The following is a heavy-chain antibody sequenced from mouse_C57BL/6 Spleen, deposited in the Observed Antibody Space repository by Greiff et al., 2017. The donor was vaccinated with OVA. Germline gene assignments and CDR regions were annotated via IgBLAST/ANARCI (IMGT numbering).Heavy chain of an antibody. J-gene: IGHJ4*01. D-gene: IGHD2-2*01. CDR3: ARYLYGYDDAMDY. V-gene: IGHV1-82*01. CDR1: GYAFSSSW. Sequence: VQLVESGPELVKPGASVKISCKASGYAFSSSWMNWVKQRPGKGLEWIGRIYPGDGDTNYNGKFKGKATLTADKSSSTAYMQLSSLTSEDSAVYFCARYLYGYDDAMDYWGQGTSVTVSS. CDR2: IYPGDGDT.